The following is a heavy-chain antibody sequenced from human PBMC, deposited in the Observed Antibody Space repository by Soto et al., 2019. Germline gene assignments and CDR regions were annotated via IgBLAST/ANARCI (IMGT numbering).Heavy chain of an antibody. J-gene: IGHJ6*02. D-gene: IGHD6-19*01. Sequence: PGGSLRLSCAASGFTVSSNYMSWVRQAPGKGLEWVSVIYSGGSTYYADSVKGRFTISRDNSKNTLYLQMNSLRAEDTAVYYCGRVNTEQWLVYYYGRDVGGQGTRVTVS. V-gene: IGHV3-53*01. CDR1: GFTVSSNY. CDR2: IYSGGST. CDR3: GRVNTEQWLVYYYGRDV.